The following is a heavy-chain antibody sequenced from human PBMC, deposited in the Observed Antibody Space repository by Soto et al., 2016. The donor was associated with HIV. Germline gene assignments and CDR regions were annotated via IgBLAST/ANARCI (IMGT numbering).Heavy chain of an antibody. Sequence: QVQLVESGGGVVQPGRSLRLSCAASGFTFSSYAMHWVRQAPGKGLEWVAVISYDGSNKYYADSVKGRFTISRDNSKNTLYLQMNSLRAEDTAVYYCARGLWGFRSREIAAAGTEGGFQHWGQGTPGHRLL. CDR1: GFTFSSYA. V-gene: IGHV3-30*04. J-gene: IGHJ1*01. CDR2: ISYDGSNK. CDR3: ARGLWGFRSREIAAAGTEGGFQH. D-gene: IGHD6-13*01.